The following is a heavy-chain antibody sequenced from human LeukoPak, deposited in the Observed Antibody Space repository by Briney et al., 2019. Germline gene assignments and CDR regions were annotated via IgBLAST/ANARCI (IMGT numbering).Heavy chain of an antibody. CDR1: GYTFTSYG. V-gene: IGHV1-18*01. CDR2: ISAYNGNT. D-gene: IGHD2-2*01. CDR3: ARRGYCSSTSCPKGYFDL. Sequence: ASVKVSCKASGYTFTSYGISWVRQAPGQGLEWMGWISAYNGNTNYAQKLQGRVTMTTDTSTSTAYMELRSLRSDDTAVYYCARRGYCSSTSCPKGYFDLWGRGTLVTVSS. J-gene: IGHJ2*01.